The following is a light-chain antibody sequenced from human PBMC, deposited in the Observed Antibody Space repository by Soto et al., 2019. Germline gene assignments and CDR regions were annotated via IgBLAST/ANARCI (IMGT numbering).Light chain of an antibody. J-gene: IGKJ4*01. CDR3: QQYESYPLT. CDR2: KAS. CDR1: QSINTW. Sequence: DIQMTQSPSTLSASVGDRVTITCRASQSINTWLAWYQQKPGKAPKVLVYKASNLESGVPSRFSGSGSGTEFTLTMSGLQPDDFATYYCQQYESYPLTFGGGTRVEIK. V-gene: IGKV1-5*03.